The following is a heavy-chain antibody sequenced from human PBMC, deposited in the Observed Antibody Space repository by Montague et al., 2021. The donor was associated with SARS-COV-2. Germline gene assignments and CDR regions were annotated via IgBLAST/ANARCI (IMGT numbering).Heavy chain of an antibody. J-gene: IGHJ4*02. D-gene: IGHD3-3*01. CDR2: IYYSGST. Sequence: SETLSLTCTVSGGSISSYYWSWIRQPPGKGLEWIGYIYYSGSTNXNPSLKSRVTISVDTSKNQFSLKLSSVTAADTAVYYCARERITILGVVTWPAYFDYWGQGTLVTVSS. V-gene: IGHV4-59*01. CDR3: ARERITILGVVTWPAYFDY. CDR1: GGSISSYY.